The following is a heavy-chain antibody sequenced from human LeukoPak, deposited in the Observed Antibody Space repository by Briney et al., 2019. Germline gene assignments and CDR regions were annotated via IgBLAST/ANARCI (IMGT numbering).Heavy chain of an antibody. Sequence: PSETLSLTCTVSGGSISSGDYYWSWIHQPPGKGLEWIGYIYYSGSTYYNPSLKSRVTISVDTSKNQFSLKLSSVTAADTAVYYCARDRYCSSTSCHNPYGMDVWGQGTTVTVSS. V-gene: IGHV4-30-4*01. CDR2: IYYSGST. J-gene: IGHJ6*02. CDR3: ARDRYCSSTSCHNPYGMDV. D-gene: IGHD2-2*01. CDR1: GGSISSGDYY.